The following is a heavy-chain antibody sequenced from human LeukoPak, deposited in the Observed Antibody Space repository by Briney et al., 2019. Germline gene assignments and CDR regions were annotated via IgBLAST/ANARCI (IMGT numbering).Heavy chain of an antibody. Sequence: ASVKVSCRASGYTFTSYDINWVRQATGQGLEWMGWMNPNSGNTGYAQKFQGRVTMTRNTSISTAYMELSSLRSEDTAVYYCARGVSLGLLLNWFDPWGQGTLVTVSS. CDR1: GYTFTSYD. D-gene: IGHD2-15*01. J-gene: IGHJ5*02. CDR3: ARGVSLGLLLNWFDP. V-gene: IGHV1-8*01. CDR2: MNPNSGNT.